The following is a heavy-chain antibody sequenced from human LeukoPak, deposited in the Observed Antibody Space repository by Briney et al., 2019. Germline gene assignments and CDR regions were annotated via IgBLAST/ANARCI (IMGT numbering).Heavy chain of an antibody. CDR3: AKLRIVVVVAAADY. CDR2: ISGSGGST. CDR1: GFTFSSYA. J-gene: IGHJ4*02. D-gene: IGHD2-15*01. Sequence: GGSLRLSCAASGFTFSSYAMSWVRQAPGKGLEWVSAISGSGGSTYYADSVKGRFTISRDNPKNTLYLQVNSLRAEDTAVYYCAKLRIVVVVAAADYWGQGTLVTVSS. V-gene: IGHV3-23*01.